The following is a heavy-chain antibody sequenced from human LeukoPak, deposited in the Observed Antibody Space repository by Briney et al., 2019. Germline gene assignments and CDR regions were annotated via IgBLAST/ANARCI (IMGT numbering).Heavy chain of an antibody. CDR2: ISGSGNNT. Sequence: GGSLRLSCAASGFTFNKYAMSWVRQAPGKGLEWVSTISGSGNNTYHADSAKGRITISRDNSKNTLYLQMNSLRVEDTAVYYCTRGPYCSGGSCYSLGEFDPWGQGTLVSVSS. V-gene: IGHV3-23*01. J-gene: IGHJ5*02. CDR3: TRGPYCSGGSCYSLGEFDP. D-gene: IGHD2-15*01. CDR1: GFTFNKYA.